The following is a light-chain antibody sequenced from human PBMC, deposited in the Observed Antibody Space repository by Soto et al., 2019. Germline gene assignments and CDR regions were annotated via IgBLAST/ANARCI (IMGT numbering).Light chain of an antibody. Sequence: LVLTQSPGTLSLSPGETATLSCRASQSVSNIYLGWYQQKPGQAPRLLIYGASNRATGIPDRFSGSGSGTDFTLTISRLEPEDFAVYYCQQCGSSGTFGQGTKVDIK. J-gene: IGKJ1*01. CDR3: QQCGSSGT. V-gene: IGKV3-20*01. CDR2: GAS. CDR1: QSVSNIY.